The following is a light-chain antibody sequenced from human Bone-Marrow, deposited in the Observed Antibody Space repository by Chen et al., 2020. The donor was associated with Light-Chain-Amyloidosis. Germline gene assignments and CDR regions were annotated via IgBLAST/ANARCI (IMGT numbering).Light chain of an antibody. V-gene: IGKV3-20*01. CDR3: QHCGHSPKT. Sequence: LTRPPGTLSWSPGERPTLSGRTRQSISASYLAGYQHKPGQATRLLMYDASTRATGIPDRFSGSGSGTDFTLSISRLEPEDFAVYYCQHCGHSPKTFGQGTKVEIK. CDR2: DAS. CDR1: QSISASY. J-gene: IGKJ1*01.